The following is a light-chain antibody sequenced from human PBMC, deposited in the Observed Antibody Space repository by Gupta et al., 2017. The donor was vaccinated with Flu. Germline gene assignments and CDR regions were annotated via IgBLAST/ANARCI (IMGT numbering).Light chain of an antibody. V-gene: IGKV1-33*01. Sequence: DIQMTQSPSSLSASVGDRVTITCQASQDISNYLNWYQQKPGKAPKLLIYDASNLETGVPSRFSGSGSGTDFTFTISSLQPEDIATYYCQQYDNLFPLFTFGPGTKVEIK. CDR2: DAS. CDR1: QDISNY. J-gene: IGKJ3*01. CDR3: QQYDNLFPLFT.